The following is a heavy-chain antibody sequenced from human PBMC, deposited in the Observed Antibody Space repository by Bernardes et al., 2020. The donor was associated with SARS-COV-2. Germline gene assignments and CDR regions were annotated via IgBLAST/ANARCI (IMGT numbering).Heavy chain of an antibody. V-gene: IGHV3-43*01. CDR3: ATERQSLTVFGVGHDAFDF. CDR2: VSWDGSTT. CDR1: GFTFEDYT. D-gene: IGHD3-3*01. Sequence: GSSLKVFCAASGFTFEDYTMHWVRQVPGKGLEWVSLVSWDGSTTNYADSVKGRFIISRDSSRNTVHLQMDSLRKEDTALYYCATERQSLTVFGVGHDAFDFWGQGTMVTVSS. J-gene: IGHJ3*01.